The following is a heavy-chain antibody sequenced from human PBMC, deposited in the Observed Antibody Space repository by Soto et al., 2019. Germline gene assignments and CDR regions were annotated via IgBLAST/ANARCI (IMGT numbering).Heavy chain of an antibody. V-gene: IGHV1-69*13. Sequence: ASVKVSCKASGGTFSSYGISWVRQAPGRGLEWMGGIIPLFGITNYAQKFRGRVTVTADESTSTAYMELRGLRFEDTAVYYCARAHGSSWYNWFDPWGQGTLVTVSS. CDR1: GGTFSSYG. D-gene: IGHD6-13*01. CDR2: IIPLFGIT. J-gene: IGHJ5*02. CDR3: ARAHGSSWYNWFDP.